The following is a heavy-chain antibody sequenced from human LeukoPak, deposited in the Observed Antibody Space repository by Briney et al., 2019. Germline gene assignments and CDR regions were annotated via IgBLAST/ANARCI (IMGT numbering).Heavy chain of an antibody. Sequence: GGSLSLSFAASGFTFSSYVMSWVRQAPGKGLEWVSAISSSGGTTYYADSVKGRFTISRDNSKNTLYLQMNSLRAEDTAVYYCAKNFYGDYNLFFDYWGQGTQVCVSS. V-gene: IGHV3-23*01. CDR1: GFTFSSYV. CDR3: AKNFYGDYNLFFDY. CDR2: ISSSGGTT. J-gene: IGHJ4*02. D-gene: IGHD4-17*01.